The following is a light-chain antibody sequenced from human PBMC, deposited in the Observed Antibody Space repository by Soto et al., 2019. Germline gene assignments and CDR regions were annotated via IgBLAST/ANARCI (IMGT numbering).Light chain of an antibody. V-gene: IGLV2-14*03. CDR2: DVI. Sequence: QSVLTQPASVSGSPGQSSTISCTGTSSDVGRYNYVSWYQQHPGKAPTLIIYDVINRPSGVSHRFSASKSGNTASLTISGLQAEDEADYYCTSYTTSATDVIGTGNKVTVL. CDR3: TSYTTSATDV. CDR1: SSDVGRYNY. J-gene: IGLJ1*01.